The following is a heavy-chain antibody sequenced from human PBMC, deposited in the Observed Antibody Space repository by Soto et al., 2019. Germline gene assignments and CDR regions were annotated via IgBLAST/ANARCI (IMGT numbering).Heavy chain of an antibody. D-gene: IGHD3-3*01. CDR2: IYYSGST. Sequence: SETLSLTCTVSGGSIISGEYYFVGIRQPPWNGLELIGYIYYSGSTYYNPSLKSRVTISVDTSKNQFSLKLSSVTAADTAVYYCARAVLNYDFWSGYPPPAGGFDYWDQGTLVTVSS. J-gene: IGHJ4*02. CDR3: ARAVLNYDFWSGYPPPAGGFDY. V-gene: IGHV4-30-4*01. CDR1: GGSIISGEYY.